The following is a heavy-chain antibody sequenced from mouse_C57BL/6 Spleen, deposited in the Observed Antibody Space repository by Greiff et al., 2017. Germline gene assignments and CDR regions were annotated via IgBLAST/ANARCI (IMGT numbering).Heavy chain of an antibody. CDR3: TLFITTVVVLDY. Sequence: EVQLVESGAELVRPGASVKLSCTASGFNIKDDYMHWVKQRPEQGLEWIGWIDPENGDTEYASKFQGKATITADTSSNTAYLQLSSLTSEDTAVYYCTLFITTVVVLDYWGQGTTLTVSS. D-gene: IGHD1-1*01. J-gene: IGHJ2*01. CDR2: IDPENGDT. V-gene: IGHV14-4*01. CDR1: GFNIKDDY.